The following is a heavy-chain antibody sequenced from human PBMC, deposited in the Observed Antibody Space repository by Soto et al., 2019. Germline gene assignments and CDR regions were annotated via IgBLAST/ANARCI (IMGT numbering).Heavy chain of an antibody. V-gene: IGHV1-24*01. D-gene: IGHD2-2*01. J-gene: IGHJ5*02. CDR1: GYTLTELS. CDR2: FDPEDGET. CDR3: ASLGYCSSTSCYVVWFDP. Sequence: ASVKVSCKVSGYTLTELSMHWVRQAPGKGLEWMGGFDPEDGETIYAQKFQGRVTMTEDTSTDTAYMELSSLRSEDTAVYYCASLGYCSSTSCYVVWFDPRGQG.